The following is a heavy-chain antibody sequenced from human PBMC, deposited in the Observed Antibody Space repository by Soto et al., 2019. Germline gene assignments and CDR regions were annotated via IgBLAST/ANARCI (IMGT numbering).Heavy chain of an antibody. CDR2: MSHSGGT. J-gene: IGHJ3*02. V-gene: IGHV4-34*01. CDR1: GGFVSSGSYY. Sequence: QVQLQQWGAGLLKPSETLSLTCAVYGGFVSSGSYYWSWIRQPPGKGLEWIGEMSHSGGTHFNPSLKSRVTIWVDTPKYKFPLKMTSVAAADTALYYCARVERGTATTVVDAFDIWGPGTMVTVSS. D-gene: IGHD1-1*01. CDR3: ARVERGTATTVVDAFDI.